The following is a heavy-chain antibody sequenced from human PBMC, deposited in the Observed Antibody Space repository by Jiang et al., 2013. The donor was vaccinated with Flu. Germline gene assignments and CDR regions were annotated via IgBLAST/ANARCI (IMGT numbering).Heavy chain of an antibody. CDR2: ISSGGGTI. J-gene: IGHJ6*04. CDR3: ARGISSSWDYYYYAMDL. D-gene: IGHD6-13*01. V-gene: IGHV3-48*03. Sequence: APGKGLEWVSYISSGGGTIFYADSVKGRLTVSRDNAQNSVYLQMSSLRVEDTAVYYCARGISSSWDYYYYAMDLWGKGTTVTVSS.